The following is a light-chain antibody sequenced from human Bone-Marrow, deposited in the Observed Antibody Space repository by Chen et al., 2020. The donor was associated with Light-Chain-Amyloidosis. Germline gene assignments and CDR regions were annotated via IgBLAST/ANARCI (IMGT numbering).Light chain of an antibody. CDR1: NIGSTS. J-gene: IGLJ3*02. CDR2: DDS. V-gene: IGLV3-21*02. CDR3: QVWDRSSDRPV. Sequence: SFVLPHPSSVSVAPGQTATIACGGNNIGSTSVHWYQPTPGQAPLLVVYDDSDRPSGIPERLSGSNSGNTATLTISRVEAGDEADYYCQVWDRSSDRPVFGGGTKLTVL.